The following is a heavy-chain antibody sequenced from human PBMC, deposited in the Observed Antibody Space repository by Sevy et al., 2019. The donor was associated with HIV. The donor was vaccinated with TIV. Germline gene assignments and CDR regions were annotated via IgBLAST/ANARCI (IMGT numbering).Heavy chain of an antibody. J-gene: IGHJ3*02. D-gene: IGHD4-17*01. V-gene: IGHV4-30-2*01. CDR3: ARDGGTMTTPGSFDI. Sequence: TLSLTCAVSGVSISSGAYSWNWIRQPPGKGLEWIGYIYHTGNTYYNPSLKSRITISLDRSKNQFSLRLSSVTAADTAVYFCARDGGTMTTPGSFDIRGQGTMVTVSS. CDR1: GVSISSGAYS. CDR2: IYHTGNT.